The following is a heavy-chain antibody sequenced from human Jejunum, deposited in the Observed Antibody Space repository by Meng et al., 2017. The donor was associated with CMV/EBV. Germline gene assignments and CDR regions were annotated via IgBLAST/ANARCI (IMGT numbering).Heavy chain of an antibody. J-gene: IGHJ4*02. V-gene: IGHV3-11*01. CDR1: GVSIRGVG. D-gene: IGHD4-17*01. CDR3: ARGNYGFDY. Sequence: CAASGVSIRGVGMSWVRQAPGKGVEWVSYITGSGDIRYYADSVKGRVTISRDNAKSSVYLEINSLRAEDTAVYYCARGNYGFDYWGQGTLVTVSS. CDR2: ITGSGDIR.